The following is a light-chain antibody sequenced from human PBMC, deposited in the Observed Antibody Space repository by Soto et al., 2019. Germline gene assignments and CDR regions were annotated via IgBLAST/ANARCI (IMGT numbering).Light chain of an antibody. CDR3: QQYENWRWT. V-gene: IGKV3-15*01. CDR1: ESVHTN. J-gene: IGKJ1*01. Sequence: VMTQSPATLSVSPGERATLSCRASESVHTNLAWYQQKPGQAPRLLIYGASTRATGVPARFSGSGSGTEFTLTISSLQSEDVAVYYCQQYENWRWTFGRGTKVHIK. CDR2: GAS.